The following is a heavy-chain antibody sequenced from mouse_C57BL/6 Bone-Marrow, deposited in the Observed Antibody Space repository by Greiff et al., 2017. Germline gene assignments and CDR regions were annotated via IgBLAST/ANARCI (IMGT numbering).Heavy chain of an antibody. CDR3: GSGTFAY. D-gene: IGHD4-1*01. J-gene: IGHJ3*01. V-gene: IGHV1-81*01. CDR1: GYTFTSYG. Sequence: QVQLQQSGAELARPGASVKLSCKASGYTFTSYGISWVKQRTGQGLEWIGEIYPRSGNTYYNEKFNGKATLTADKSSSTAYMELRSLTSEDSAVYFCGSGTFAYWGQGTLVTVSA. CDR2: IYPRSGNT.